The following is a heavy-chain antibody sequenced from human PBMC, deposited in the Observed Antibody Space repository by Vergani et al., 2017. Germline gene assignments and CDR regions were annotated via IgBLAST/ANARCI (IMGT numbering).Heavy chain of an antibody. CDR3: AKGSGSYYDYYYYGMDV. D-gene: IGHD1-26*01. CDR1: GGSISSGSYY. Sequence: QVQLQESGPGLVKPSQTLSLTCTVSGGSISSGSYYRGWIRQPPGKGLEWIGSIYYSGSTHYNPSLKSRVTISVDTSKNQFSLKLSSVTAADTAVYYCAKGSGSYYDYYYYGMDVWGQGTTVTVSS. V-gene: IGHV4-39*01. J-gene: IGHJ6*02. CDR2: IYYSGST.